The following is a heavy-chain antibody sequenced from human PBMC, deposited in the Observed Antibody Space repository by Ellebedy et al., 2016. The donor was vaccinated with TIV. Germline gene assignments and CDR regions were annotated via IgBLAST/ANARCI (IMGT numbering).Heavy chain of an antibody. CDR3: ARDYPLTTDAFDL. D-gene: IGHD1-14*01. Sequence: SETLSLTXTVSGYSISSGFFWGWVRQPPGKGLQWIGSMYHTGSTYYNPSLKSRVTISVDTSNNQFSLKLNSVTAADTAVYYCARDYPLTTDAFDLWGQGTMVIVSS. V-gene: IGHV4-38-2*02. J-gene: IGHJ3*01. CDR2: MYHTGST. CDR1: GYSISSGFF.